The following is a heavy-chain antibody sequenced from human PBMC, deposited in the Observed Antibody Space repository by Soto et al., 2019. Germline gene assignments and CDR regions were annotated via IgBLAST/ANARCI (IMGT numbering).Heavy chain of an antibody. V-gene: IGHV1-46*01. J-gene: IGHJ4*02. D-gene: IGHD2-2*01. CDR1: GYTFTSYY. Sequence: ASVKVSCKASGYTFTSYYMHWVRQAPGQGLDWMELINPSGGSTSYAQKFQGRVTMTRDTSTSTVYMELSSLRSEDTAVYYCARDTAVPAAMPEYYFDYWGQGTLVTVSS. CDR3: ARDTAVPAAMPEYYFDY. CDR2: INPSGGST.